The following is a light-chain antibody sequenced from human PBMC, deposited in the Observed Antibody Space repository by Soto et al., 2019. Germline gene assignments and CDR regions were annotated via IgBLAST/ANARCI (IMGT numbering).Light chain of an antibody. V-gene: IGKV1-27*01. J-gene: IGKJ1*01. CDR1: QAISNY. CDR2: AAS. Sequence: GDRVTITCRASQAISNYLAWYQQKPGKVPKLLIYAASTLQSGVPSRFSGSGSGTDFTLTISSLQPEDVATYYCQKYNSAPRTFGQGTKVEIK. CDR3: QKYNSAPRT.